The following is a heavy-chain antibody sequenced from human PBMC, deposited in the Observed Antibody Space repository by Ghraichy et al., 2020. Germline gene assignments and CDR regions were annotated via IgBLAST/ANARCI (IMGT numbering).Heavy chain of an antibody. V-gene: IGHV3-30*02. CDR2: LRFDGNFK. J-gene: IGHJ4*02. CDR1: GFTLSSYG. CDR3: AKDTKYSGTYYYFDY. Sequence: GESLRLSCATSGFTLSSYGMHWVRQTPDKGLEWVAFLRFDGNFKLYADSVRGRFTISRDRSETTLFLHMRSLRTEDTAVYYCAKDTKYSGTYYYFDYWGQGALVTVSS. D-gene: IGHD1-26*01.